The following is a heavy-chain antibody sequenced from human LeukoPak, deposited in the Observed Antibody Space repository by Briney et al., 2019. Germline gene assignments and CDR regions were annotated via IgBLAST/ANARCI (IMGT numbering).Heavy chain of an antibody. CDR1: GYTFTSYA. CDR2: INAGNGNT. CDR3: ARLYGETYYYGMHV. V-gene: IGHV1-3*01. D-gene: IGHD4-17*01. J-gene: IGHJ6*02. Sequence: ASVKVSCKASGYTFTSYAMHWVRQAPGQRLEWMGWINAGNGNTKYSQKFQGRVTITRDTSASTAYMELSSLRSEDTAVYYCARLYGETYYYGMHVWGQGTTVTVSS.